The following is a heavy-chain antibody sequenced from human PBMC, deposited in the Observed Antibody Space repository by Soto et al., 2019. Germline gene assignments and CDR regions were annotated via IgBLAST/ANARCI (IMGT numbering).Heavy chain of an antibody. CDR1: GFTFSSYA. CDR2: ISGSGGST. J-gene: IGHJ4*02. V-gene: IGHV3-23*01. D-gene: IGHD1-26*01. Sequence: EVQLLESVGGLVQPGGSLRLSCAASGFTFSSYAMRWVRQAPVKGLEWVSAISGSGGSTYYADSVKGRFTISRDNSTNTLYLQMNSLRAEDTGVYYCARRGSGSYYDYWGQGTLVTVSS. CDR3: ARRGSGSYYDY.